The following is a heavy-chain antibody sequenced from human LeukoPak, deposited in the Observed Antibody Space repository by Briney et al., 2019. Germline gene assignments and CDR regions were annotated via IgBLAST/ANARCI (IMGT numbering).Heavy chain of an antibody. CDR3: ARDSEYNYGLVY. Sequence: SETLSLTCTVSGGSISSYYWSWIRQAPGKGLEWIGYIYCSGSTNYNPSVKSRLTMSVGTSKHQFSLKLNSVSAADTAVYYCARDSEYNYGLVYWGEGTLVSLSS. J-gene: IGHJ4*02. CDR1: GGSISSYY. CDR2: IYCSGST. V-gene: IGHV4-59*01. D-gene: IGHD5-18*01.